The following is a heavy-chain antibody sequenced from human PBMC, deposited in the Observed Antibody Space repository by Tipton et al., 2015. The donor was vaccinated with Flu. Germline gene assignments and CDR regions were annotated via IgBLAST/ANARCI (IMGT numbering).Heavy chain of an antibody. J-gene: IGHJ6*02. D-gene: IGHD2-15*01. CDR2: IYYSGST. V-gene: IGHV4-59*01. Sequence: TLSLTCTVSGGSISSYYWSWIRQPPGKGLEWIGYIYYSGSTNYSPSLKSRVTISVDTSKNQFSLKLSSVTAADTAVYYCARGIGQDLYYYYGMDVWGQGTTVTVSS. CDR3: ARGIGQDLYYYYGMDV. CDR1: GGSISSYY.